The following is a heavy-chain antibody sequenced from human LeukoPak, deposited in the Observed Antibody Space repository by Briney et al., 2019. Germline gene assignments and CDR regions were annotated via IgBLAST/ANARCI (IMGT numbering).Heavy chain of an antibody. V-gene: IGHV1-2*02. CDR3: ARSRITMVRGVIQGYFDY. D-gene: IGHD3-10*01. J-gene: IGHJ4*02. Sequence: GASVKVSCKASGYTFTGYYMHWVRQAPGQGLEWMGWINPNSGGTNYAQKFQGRVTMTRDTSTSTVYMELSSLRSEDTAVYYCARSRITMVRGVIQGYFDYWGQGTLVTVSS. CDR2: INPNSGGT. CDR1: GYTFTGYY.